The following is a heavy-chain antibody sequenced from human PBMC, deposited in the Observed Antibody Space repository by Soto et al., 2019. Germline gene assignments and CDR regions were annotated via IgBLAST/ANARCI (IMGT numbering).Heavy chain of an antibody. Sequence: TPSPPPAVSGGSPRQGGFPLGWVRQPPGKGLEWIGYIYHSGSTYYNPSLKSRVTISVDRSKNQFSLKLSSVTAADTAVYYCAGGRQLWSPDYWGQGTLVTVSS. CDR1: GGSPRQGGFP. V-gene: IGHV4-30-2*01. J-gene: IGHJ4*02. D-gene: IGHD5-18*01. CDR2: IYHSGST. CDR3: AGGRQLWSPDY.